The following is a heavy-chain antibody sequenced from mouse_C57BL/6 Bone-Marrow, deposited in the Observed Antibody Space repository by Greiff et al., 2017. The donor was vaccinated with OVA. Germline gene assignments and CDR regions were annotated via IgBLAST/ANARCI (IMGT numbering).Heavy chain of an antibody. D-gene: IGHD1-1*01. Sequence: EVKLQESGPGMVKPSQSLSLTCTVTGYSITSGYDWHWIRHFPGNKLEWMGYISYSGSTNYNPSLKSRISITHDTSKNHFFLKLNSVTTEDTATYYCARELRFYYFDCWGQGTTLTVSS. CDR1: GYSITSGYD. J-gene: IGHJ2*01. V-gene: IGHV3-1*01. CDR3: ARELRFYYFDC. CDR2: ISYSGST.